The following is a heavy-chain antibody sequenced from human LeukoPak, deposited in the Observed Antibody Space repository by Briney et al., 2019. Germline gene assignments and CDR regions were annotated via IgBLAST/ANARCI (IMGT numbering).Heavy chain of an antibody. Sequence: GGSLTLSCAASGFTFSSYTMHWVRQAPGQGVEWVAVISFDGSNKYFADSVKCRFTISRDNSENTLYLQMNSLRAEDTGVYYCARSGSESQNWFDPWGQGTLVTVSS. D-gene: IGHD6-25*01. CDR2: ISFDGSNK. V-gene: IGHV3-30*04. J-gene: IGHJ5*02. CDR1: GFTFSSYT. CDR3: ARSGSESQNWFDP.